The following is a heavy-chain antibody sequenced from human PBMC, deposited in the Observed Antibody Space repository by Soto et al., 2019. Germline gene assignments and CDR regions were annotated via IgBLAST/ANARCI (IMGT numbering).Heavy chain of an antibody. CDR2: ISGSGAGT. Sequence: EVQLLESGGGLVQPGGSLRLSCAASGFTFSRYAMSWVRQAPGKGLEWVPAISGSGAGTYYADSVKGRFTISRDNSKNTLYLQMNSLRAEDTAVYYCAKVPPAGGMVYYGMDVWCQGTTVTVSS. CDR1: GFTFSRYA. CDR3: AKVPPAGGMVYYGMDV. V-gene: IGHV3-23*01. J-gene: IGHJ6*02. D-gene: IGHD6-13*01.